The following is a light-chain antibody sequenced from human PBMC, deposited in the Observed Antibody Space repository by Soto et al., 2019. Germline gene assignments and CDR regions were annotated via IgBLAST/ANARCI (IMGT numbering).Light chain of an antibody. CDR3: SSYTSSSTPVV. V-gene: IGLV2-14*01. CDR1: SSDVGGYNY. J-gene: IGLJ2*01. CDR2: DVS. Sequence: QSALTQPASVSGSPGQSITISCTGTSSDVGGYNYVSWYQQHPGKAPKVMIYDVSNRPSGVSNRFSGSKSGNTASLTISGLQAEDEADYYCSSYTSSSTPVVFGGGTKFTVL.